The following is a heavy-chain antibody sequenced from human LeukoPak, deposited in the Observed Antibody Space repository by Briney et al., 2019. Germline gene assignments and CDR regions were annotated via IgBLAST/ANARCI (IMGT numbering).Heavy chain of an antibody. CDR3: TRDGPPGPTYYDYVWGNFLDY. CDR1: GFTFGYYA. D-gene: IGHD3-16*01. V-gene: IGHV3-49*03. J-gene: IGHJ4*02. CDR2: IRSKAYVGTT. Sequence: PGGSLRLSCAASGFTFGYYAMSWFRRARGRGVEWVGFIRSKAYVGTTEYAASVKDSLNISSDDSKSIAYLQMNSMKTEDTAVYYCTRDGPPGPTYYDYVWGNFLDYWGQGTLVTVSS.